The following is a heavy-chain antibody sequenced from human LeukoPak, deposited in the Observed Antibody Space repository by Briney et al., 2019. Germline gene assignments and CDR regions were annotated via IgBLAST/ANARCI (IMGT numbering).Heavy chain of an antibody. CDR3: ANGRYSSSSGYYYHMDV. D-gene: IGHD6-6*01. CDR1: GFTFSSSA. Sequence: GGSLRLSCAASGFTFSSSAMTWVRQPPGKGLEWVSAISGSGGSTNYADSVKGRFTISRDNSKNTLYLHMNSLRAEDTAVYYCANGRYSSSSGYYYHMDVWGKGTMVTVSS. J-gene: IGHJ6*03. V-gene: IGHV3-23*01. CDR2: ISGSGGST.